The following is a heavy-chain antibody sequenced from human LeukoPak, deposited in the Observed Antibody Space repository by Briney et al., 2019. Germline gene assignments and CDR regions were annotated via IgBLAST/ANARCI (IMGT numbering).Heavy chain of an antibody. Sequence: PGGSLRLSCLSSGFTFSSYKMNWVRQAPGKGLEWVSSISSSGSLMYDADSVKGRFTISRDNAKNSLYLQMNSLRDEDTAVYYCARTRPSFTVIVVVPLDYWGQGTLVTVSS. V-gene: IGHV3-21*01. J-gene: IGHJ4*02. D-gene: IGHD3-22*01. CDR2: ISSSGSLM. CDR3: ARTRPSFTVIVVVPLDY. CDR1: GFTFSSYK.